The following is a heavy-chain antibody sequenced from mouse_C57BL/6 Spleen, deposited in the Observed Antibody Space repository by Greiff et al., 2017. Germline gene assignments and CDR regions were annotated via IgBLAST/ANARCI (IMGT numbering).Heavy chain of an antibody. D-gene: IGHD1-1*01. J-gene: IGHJ1*03. V-gene: IGHV1-76*01. CDR3: ATHYGSSYDWYFDV. CDR1: GYTFTDYY. Sequence: QVQLKESGAELVRPGASVKLSCKASGYTFTDYYINWVKQRPGQGLEWIARIYPGSGNTYYNEKFKGKATLTAEKSSSTAYLLLSSLTSEDSAVYFCATHYGSSYDWYFDVWGTGTTVTVSS. CDR2: IYPGSGNT.